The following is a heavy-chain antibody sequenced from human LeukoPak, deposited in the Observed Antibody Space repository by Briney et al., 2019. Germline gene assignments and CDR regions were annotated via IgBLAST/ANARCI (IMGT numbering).Heavy chain of an antibody. Sequence: SQTLSLTCAVSGGSISSGGYSWSWIRQPPGKGLEWIGYIYHSGSTYYNPSLKSRVTISVDTSKNQFSLKLSSVTAADTAVYYCARESRKQWLVKDYWGQGTLVTVSS. V-gene: IGHV4-30-2*01. D-gene: IGHD6-19*01. J-gene: IGHJ4*02. CDR1: GGSISSGGYS. CDR2: IYHSGST. CDR3: ARESRKQWLVKDY.